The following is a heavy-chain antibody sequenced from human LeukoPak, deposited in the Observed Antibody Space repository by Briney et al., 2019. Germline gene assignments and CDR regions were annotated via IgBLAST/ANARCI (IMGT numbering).Heavy chain of an antibody. CDR2: VSHTGST. CDR3: ARRSDWFDY. D-gene: IGHD3/OR15-3a*01. V-gene: IGHV4-59*01. J-gene: IGHJ4*02. Sequence: SETLSLTCTVSGVSLSSYYWSWIRQPPGKGLEWIGYVSHTGSTNHNPSLKSRVTISVDTSKNQVSLKLSSVTAADTAVYYCARRSDWFDYWGQGTLVTVSS. CDR1: GVSLSSYY.